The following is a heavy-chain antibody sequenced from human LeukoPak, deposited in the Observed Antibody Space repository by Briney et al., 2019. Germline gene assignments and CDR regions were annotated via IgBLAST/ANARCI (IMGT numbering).Heavy chain of an antibody. Sequence: SETLSLTCTVSGGSISSVGYYWSWIRQHPGRGLEWIGHIYYSGSTYYNPSLKSRVTISVDTSKNQFSLKLSSVTAAATAVYYCARHGPHSYDTTRVMTAWFAPWGQGTLVTVSS. J-gene: IGHJ5*02. D-gene: IGHD3-22*01. CDR1: GGSISSVGYY. CDR3: ARHGPHSYDTTRVMTAWFAP. V-gene: IGHV4-31*03. CDR2: IYYSGST.